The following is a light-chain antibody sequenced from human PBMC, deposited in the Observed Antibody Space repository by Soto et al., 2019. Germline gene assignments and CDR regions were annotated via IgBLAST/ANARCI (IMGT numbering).Light chain of an antibody. CDR1: QSVGSL. J-gene: IGKJ1*01. Sequence: EILLTQYPATLYFSPGDRAILSCKARQSVGSLVAWYQHNPGQAPRLLIVDASYRAAGIPARFRGSGSGTDFTLTIDSLEHEDFAVYYCQQRTYWLWTFGPGTKVDI. CDR2: DAS. V-gene: IGKV3-11*01. CDR3: QQRTYWLWT.